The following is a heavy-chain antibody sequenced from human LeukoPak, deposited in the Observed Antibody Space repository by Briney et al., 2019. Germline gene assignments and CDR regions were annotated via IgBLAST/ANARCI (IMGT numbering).Heavy chain of an antibody. D-gene: IGHD1-1*01. Sequence: PSETLSLTCAVYGGSFSGYYWSWIRQPPGKGLEWIGEINHSGSTNYNPSLKSRVTISVDTSKNQSSLKLSSVTAADTAVYYCARVESGYYYYYGMDVWGQGTTVTVSS. CDR1: GGSFSGYY. V-gene: IGHV4-34*01. J-gene: IGHJ6*02. CDR2: INHSGST. CDR3: ARVESGYYYYYGMDV.